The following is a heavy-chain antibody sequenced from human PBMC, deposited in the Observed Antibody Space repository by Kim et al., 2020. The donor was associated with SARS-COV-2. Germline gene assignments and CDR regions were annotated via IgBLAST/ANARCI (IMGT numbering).Heavy chain of an antibody. CDR3: AKQKASSWYEGEKGRGNWFDA. V-gene: IGHV3-23*01. D-gene: IGHD6-13*01. CDR2: ISGSGGNT. CDR1: GFTFSSYA. J-gene: IGHJ5*02. Sequence: GGSLRLSCAASGFTFSSYAMSWVRQAPGKGLEWVSAISGSGGNTYYADSVKGRFTISRDNSKNTLYLQMNSLRAEDTAVYYCAKQKASSWYEGEKGRGNWFDAWGQGTLVTVSS.